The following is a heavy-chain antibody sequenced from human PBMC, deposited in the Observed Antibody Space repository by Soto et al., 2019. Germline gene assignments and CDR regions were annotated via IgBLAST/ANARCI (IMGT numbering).Heavy chain of an antibody. CDR2: ISSSSSYI. J-gene: IGHJ3*02. CDR1: GFTFSSYS. V-gene: IGHV3-21*01. D-gene: IGHD2-8*02. CDR3: AVNTRTGRSAFDI. Sequence: GGSLRLSCAASGFTFSSYSMNWVRQAPGKGLEWVSSISSSSSYIYYADSVKGRFTISRDNAKNSLYLQMNRLRAEDTAVYYCAVNTRTGRSAFDIWGQGTMVTVSS.